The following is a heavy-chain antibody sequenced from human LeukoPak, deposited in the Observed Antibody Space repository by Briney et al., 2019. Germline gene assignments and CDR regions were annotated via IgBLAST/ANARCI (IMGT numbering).Heavy chain of an antibody. J-gene: IGHJ6*03. CDR1: GGTFSSYA. CDR2: IIPIFGTA. V-gene: IGHV1-69*01. Sequence: SVKVSCKASGGTFSSYAISWVRQAPGQGLEWMGGIIPIFGTANYAQKFQGRVTITADESTSTAYMELSSLRSEDTAVYYCARRSYDYGDYEDYYYYYMDVWGKGTTVTVSS. D-gene: IGHD4-17*01. CDR3: ARRSYDYGDYEDYYYYYMDV.